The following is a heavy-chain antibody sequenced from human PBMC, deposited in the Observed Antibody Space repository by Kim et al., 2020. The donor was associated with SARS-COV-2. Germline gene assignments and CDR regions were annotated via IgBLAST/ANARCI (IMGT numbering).Heavy chain of an antibody. Sequence: GGSLRLSCVVSGFTFRSYGMHWVRQAPGKGLEWVAVISFDRSREYYADSVKGRFTISRDNSKNTLYLEMNSLRTEDTAVYYCARDPRYCSGGSCSSLIDFWGQGTLVTVSS. J-gene: IGHJ4*02. CDR1: GFTFRSYG. CDR2: ISFDRSRE. D-gene: IGHD2-15*01. V-gene: IGHV3-30*03. CDR3: ARDPRYCSGGSCSSLIDF.